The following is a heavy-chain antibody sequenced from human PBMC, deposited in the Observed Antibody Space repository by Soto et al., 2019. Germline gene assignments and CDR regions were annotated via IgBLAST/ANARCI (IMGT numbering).Heavy chain of an antibody. CDR1: GFTFSSYA. D-gene: IGHD3-3*01. J-gene: IGHJ4*02. V-gene: IGHV3-23*01. CDR3: AKGVGRFGSLGEPQ. Sequence: PGGSLRLSCSASGFTFSSYAMSWVRQAPGKGLEWVSAISGSGGSTYYSDSVVGRFTISRDNSKNTLYLQMNSLRAEDTAVYYCAKGVGRFGSLGEPQWGQGTLVTVAS. CDR2: ISGSGGST.